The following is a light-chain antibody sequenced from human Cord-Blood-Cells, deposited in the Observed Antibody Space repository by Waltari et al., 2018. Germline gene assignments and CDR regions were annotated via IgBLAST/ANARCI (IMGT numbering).Light chain of an antibody. J-gene: IGKJ3*01. CDR3: QQRSNWPPVFT. Sequence: EIVLTQSPATLSLSPGERATLSCRASQSVSSYLAWYQQKPGQAPRLLIYDASNWATGIPARFSGSGSGTDCTLTISSLELEDFAVYYCQQRSNWPPVFTFGPGTKVDIK. V-gene: IGKV3-11*01. CDR2: DAS. CDR1: QSVSSY.